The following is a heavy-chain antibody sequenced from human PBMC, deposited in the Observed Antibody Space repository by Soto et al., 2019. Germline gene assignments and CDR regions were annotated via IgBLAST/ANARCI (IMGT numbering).Heavy chain of an antibody. CDR3: ARSRNGAVPDSINF. D-gene: IGHD2-8*01. CDR2: ISRDGSSK. CDR1: GFTFSRYA. Sequence: LRLSCAASGFTFSRYAMHWVRQAPGEGLEWVAVISRDGSSKYYGDSVKGRFTVSRDNSNNTLYLSMTSLRPDDTAVFYCARSRNGAVPDSINFWGQGTLVTVSS. J-gene: IGHJ4*02. V-gene: IGHV3-30-3*01.